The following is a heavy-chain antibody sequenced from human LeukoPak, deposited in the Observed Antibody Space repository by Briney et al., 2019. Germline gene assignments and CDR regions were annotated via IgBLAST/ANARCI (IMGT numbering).Heavy chain of an antibody. CDR2: IYPGDSDT. Sequence: GESLKISCKGSGYSFTSYWIGWVRQMPGKGLEWMGIIYPGDSDTRYSPSFQGQVTISADESISTAYLQWSSLRASDTAMYYCARHRAVRGVRAPWYFDYWGQGTLVTVSS. CDR3: ARHRAVRGVRAPWYFDY. J-gene: IGHJ4*02. V-gene: IGHV5-51*01. D-gene: IGHD3-10*01. CDR1: GYSFTSYW.